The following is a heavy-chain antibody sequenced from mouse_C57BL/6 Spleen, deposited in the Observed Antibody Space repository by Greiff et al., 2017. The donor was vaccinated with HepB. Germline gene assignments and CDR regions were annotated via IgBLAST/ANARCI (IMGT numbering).Heavy chain of an antibody. J-gene: IGHJ3*01. D-gene: IGHD6-1*01. Sequence: VQLQQSGAELVRPGASVTLSCKASGYTFTDYEMHWVKQTPVHGLEWIGAIDPETGGTAYNQKFKGKAILTADKSSSTAYMELRSLTSEDSAVYYGTMPGAFAYWGQGTLVTVSA. CDR3: TMPGAFAY. CDR1: GYTFTDYE. CDR2: IDPETGGT. V-gene: IGHV1-15*01.